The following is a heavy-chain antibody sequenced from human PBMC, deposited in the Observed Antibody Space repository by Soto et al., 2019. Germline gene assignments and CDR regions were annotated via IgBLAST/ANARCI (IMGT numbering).Heavy chain of an antibody. J-gene: IGHJ4*02. CDR3: AKDTYYHDSSGYYVFDY. CDR2: ISYDGSNK. CDR1: GFTFTDYG. D-gene: IGHD3-22*01. V-gene: IGHV3-30*18. Sequence: QVQLVESGGGVVQPGRSLRLSCADSGFTFTDYGMHWVRQAPGKGLEWMAVISYDGSNKNYADSVKGRFTISRDNSKNTLYLQMNSLRAEDTAVYYCAKDTYYHDSSGYYVFDYWGQGTLVTVSS.